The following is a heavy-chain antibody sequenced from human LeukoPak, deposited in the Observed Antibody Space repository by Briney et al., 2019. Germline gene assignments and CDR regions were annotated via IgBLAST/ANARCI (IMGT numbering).Heavy chain of an antibody. D-gene: IGHD3-3*01. CDR1: GGSVSSGSYY. V-gene: IGHV4-61*01. Sequence: SETLSLTCTVSGGSVSSGSYYWSWIRQPPGKGLEWIGYIYYSGSTNYNPSLKSRVTISVDTSKNQFSLKLSSVTAAVTAVYYCARFFWSGYYKGNWFDPWGQGTLVTVSS. CDR2: IYYSGST. J-gene: IGHJ5*02. CDR3: ARFFWSGYYKGNWFDP.